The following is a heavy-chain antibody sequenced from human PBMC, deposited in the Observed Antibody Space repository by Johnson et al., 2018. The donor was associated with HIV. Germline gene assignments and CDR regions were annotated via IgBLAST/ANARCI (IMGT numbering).Heavy chain of an antibody. J-gene: IGHJ3*02. D-gene: IGHD3-22*01. CDR3: AKDRRQNPTMIAVLSASDI. CDR1: GFAFNNYW. CDR2: VNNDGGDT. Sequence: VQLVESGGGLVQPGGSLRLSCAASGFAFNNYWMHWVRQAPGKGLVWVSRVNNDGGDTIYADSVKGRFTISRDNAKNTLYLQMNSLRAEDTALYYCAKDRRQNPTMIAVLSASDIWGRGTMVTVSS. V-gene: IGHV3-74*01.